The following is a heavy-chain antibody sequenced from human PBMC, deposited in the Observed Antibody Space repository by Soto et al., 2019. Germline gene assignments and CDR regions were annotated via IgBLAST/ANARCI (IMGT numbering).Heavy chain of an antibody. CDR2: INHSGST. Sequence: SETLSVTCAVYGGSFSGYYWSWFRQPPGKGLEWIGEINHSGSTNYNPSLKSRVTISVDTSKNQFSLKLSSVTAADTAVYYCARGSSGWHYYYYGMDVWGQGTTVTVSS. CDR1: GGSFSGYY. D-gene: IGHD6-19*01. J-gene: IGHJ6*02. CDR3: ARGSSGWHYYYYGMDV. V-gene: IGHV4-34*01.